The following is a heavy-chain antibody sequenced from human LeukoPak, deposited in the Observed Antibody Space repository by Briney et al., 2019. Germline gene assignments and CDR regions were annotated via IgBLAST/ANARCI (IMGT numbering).Heavy chain of an antibody. D-gene: IGHD3-10*01. V-gene: IGHV4-34*01. CDR3: ARGSIIWFVASTFDY. CDR1: GGSFSGYY. Sequence: SETLSLTCAVYGGSFSGYYWSWIRQPPGKGLEWIGEINHSGSTNYNPSLKSRVTISVDTSKDQFSLKLSSVTAADTAVYYCARGSIIWFVASTFDYWGQGTLVTVSS. CDR2: INHSGST. J-gene: IGHJ4*02.